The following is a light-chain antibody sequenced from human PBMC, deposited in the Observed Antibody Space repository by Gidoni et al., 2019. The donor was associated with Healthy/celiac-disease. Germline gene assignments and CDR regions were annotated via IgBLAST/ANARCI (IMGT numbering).Light chain of an antibody. CDR1: QDISNY. J-gene: IGKJ3*01. V-gene: IGKV1-33*01. CDR3: QQYDNLPLT. CDR2: DAS. Sequence: DIQMTQSPSSLSASVGDRVTITCQASQDISNYLNWYQQKPGQAPKLLIYDASNLETGVPSRFSGSGSGTDFTFTISSLQPEDIATYYCQQYDNLPLTFGPGTKVEIK.